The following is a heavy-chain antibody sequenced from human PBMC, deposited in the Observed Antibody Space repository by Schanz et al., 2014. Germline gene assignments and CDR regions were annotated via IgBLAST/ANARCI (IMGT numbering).Heavy chain of an antibody. CDR1: GFTFTNYA. CDR3: AKDHAGSDILTALGN. J-gene: IGHJ4*02. CDR2: ISGSGGST. D-gene: IGHD3-9*01. Sequence: EVQLLESGGGLVQPGGCLRLSCAASGFTFTNYAMTWVRQAPGKGLEWVSGISGSGGSTYDADSVKGRFTISRDNSKNTLYLQMNSLRAEDTAVYYCAKDHAGSDILTALGNWGQGTLVTVSS. V-gene: IGHV3-23*01.